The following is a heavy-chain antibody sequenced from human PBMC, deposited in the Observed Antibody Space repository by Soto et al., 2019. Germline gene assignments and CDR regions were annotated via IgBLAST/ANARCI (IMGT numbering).Heavy chain of an antibody. CDR3: AKDDAYGDYVYFQH. J-gene: IGHJ1*01. V-gene: IGHV3-30*18. CDR2: ISYDGSNK. D-gene: IGHD4-17*01. Sequence: QVQLVESGGGVVQPGRSLRLSCAASGFTFSSYGMHWVRQAPGKGLEWVAVISYDGSNKYYADSVKGRFTISRDNSKNTLYLQMNRLRAEDTAVYYCAKDDAYGDYVYFQHWGQGTLVTVSS. CDR1: GFTFSSYG.